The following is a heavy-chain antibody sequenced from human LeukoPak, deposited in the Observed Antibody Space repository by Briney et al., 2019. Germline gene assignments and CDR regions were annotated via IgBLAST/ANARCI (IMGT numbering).Heavy chain of an antibody. CDR1: GGSFSGYY. CDR3: AREDIVVVPAAKAYYYYGMDV. J-gene: IGHJ6*04. Sequence: SETLPLTCAVYGGSFSGYYWSWIRQPPGKGLEWIGEINHSGSTNYNPSLKSRVTISVDTSKNQFSLKLSSVTAADTAVYYCAREDIVVVPAAKAYYYYGMDVWGKGTTVTVSS. CDR2: INHSGST. D-gene: IGHD2-2*01. V-gene: IGHV4-34*01.